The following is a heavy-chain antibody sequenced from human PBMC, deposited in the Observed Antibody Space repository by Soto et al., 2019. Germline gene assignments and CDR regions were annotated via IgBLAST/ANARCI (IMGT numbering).Heavy chain of an antibody. CDR1: GYTFTSYG. V-gene: IGHV1-18*01. D-gene: IGHD1-1*01. Sequence: QVHLVQSGAEVKKPGASVKVSCKASGYTFTSYGITWVRQAPGQGLEWMGWISAHNGNTDYAQKLXGXVVXTRDTSTSTADMELRSLISDDTAGYYCARGRYGDYWGQGALVTVSS. CDR3: ARGRYGDY. J-gene: IGHJ4*02. CDR2: ISAHNGNT.